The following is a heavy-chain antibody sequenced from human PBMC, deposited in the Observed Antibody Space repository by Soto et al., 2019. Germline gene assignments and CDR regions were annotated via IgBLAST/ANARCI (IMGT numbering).Heavy chain of an antibody. J-gene: IGHJ4*02. Sequence: EVQLVESGGGLVQPGGSLRLTCVASGFALSGNWMSWVRQAPGKGLEWVAALKQDGSVKYYVDSVKGRFTISRDNAKNSLYLQIDTLRVEDTAVYYCERGGGNFDQWGQGTLVTVSS. CDR3: ERGGGNFDQ. CDR2: LKQDGSVK. D-gene: IGHD3-16*01. CDR1: GFALSGNW. V-gene: IGHV3-7*04.